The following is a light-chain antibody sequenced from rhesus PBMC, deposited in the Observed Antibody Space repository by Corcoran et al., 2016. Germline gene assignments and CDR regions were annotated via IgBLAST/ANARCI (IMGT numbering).Light chain of an antibody. CDR2: AAS. J-gene: IGKJ4*01. V-gene: IGKV1-36*02. Sequence: DIQMSQSPSSLSASVGDKVTITCRARQGISNALAWYQQKPGKAPKRLIYAASSLESGVPSRFSGSGSGTEFTLTISSLQTEDFAAYSCLQTYTTPLAFGGGTKVELK. CDR1: QGISNA. CDR3: LQTYTTPLA.